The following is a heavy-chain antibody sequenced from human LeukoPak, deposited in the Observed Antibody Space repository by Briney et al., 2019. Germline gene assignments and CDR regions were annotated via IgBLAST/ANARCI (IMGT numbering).Heavy chain of an antibody. Sequence: GGSLRLSCAASGFTVSSSFMSWVRQAPGKGLEWVSAIYGGGSTYHADSVKGRFTISRDNSKNTLFLQMNSLRAEDTAVYYCARDEGYYDSSGYYHGGFYWGQGTLVTVSS. CDR1: GFTVSSSF. D-gene: IGHD3-22*01. J-gene: IGHJ4*02. CDR3: ARDEGYYDSSGYYHGGFY. V-gene: IGHV3-53*01. CDR2: IYGGGST.